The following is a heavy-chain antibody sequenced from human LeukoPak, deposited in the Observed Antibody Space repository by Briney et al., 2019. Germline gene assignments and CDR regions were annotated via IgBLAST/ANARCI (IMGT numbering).Heavy chain of an antibody. V-gene: IGHV1-69*06. D-gene: IGHD3-22*01. Sequence: AASVKVSCKASGGTFSSYAISWVRQAPGQGLEWMGGIIPIFGTANYAQKFQGRVTITADKSTSTAYMELSSLRSEDTAVYYCARSVEYYYDSSGGGYFDYWGQGTLVTVSS. CDR1: GGTFSSYA. J-gene: IGHJ4*02. CDR3: ARSVEYYYDSSGGGYFDY. CDR2: IIPIFGTA.